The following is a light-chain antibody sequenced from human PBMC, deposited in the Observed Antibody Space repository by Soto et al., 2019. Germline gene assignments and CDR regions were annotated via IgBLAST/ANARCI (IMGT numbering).Light chain of an antibody. V-gene: IGKV1-5*01. CDR3: QQYNSYSQT. CDR1: QSISSW. CDR2: DAS. Sequence: DIQMTQSPSTLSASVGDRVTITCRASQSISSWLAWYQQKPGKAPKLLIYDASSLESGVPSRFSGSGSGTEFTLTISSLQPDDFATYYCQQYNSYSQTFGQGTKLAIK. J-gene: IGKJ1*01.